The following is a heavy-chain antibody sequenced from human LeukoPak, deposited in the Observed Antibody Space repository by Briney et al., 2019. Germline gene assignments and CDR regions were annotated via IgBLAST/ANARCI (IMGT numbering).Heavy chain of an antibody. CDR2: ISYHGSNI. V-gene: IGHV3-30*03. Sequence: PGGSLRLSCAASGFTFTCCGMHWVRQAPGKGLEWLAVISYHGSNIYYADSVKGRFTISRDNSKNTAFLQMNSLRPEDTALYYRARKNEQGVTDFWGQGALVTVSA. CDR1: GFTFTCCG. J-gene: IGHJ4*02. CDR3: ARKNEQGVTDF. D-gene: IGHD1-1*01.